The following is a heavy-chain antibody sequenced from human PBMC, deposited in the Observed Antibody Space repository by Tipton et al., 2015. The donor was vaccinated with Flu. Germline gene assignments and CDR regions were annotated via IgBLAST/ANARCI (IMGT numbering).Heavy chain of an antibody. CDR1: GYSISSGYY. V-gene: IGHV4-38-2*02. J-gene: IGHJ4*02. Sequence: TLSLTCTVSGYSISSGYYWGWIRQSPGKGLEWIGNIYHSGRTYCNPSLKSRVTISVDTSKNQFSLKLSSVTAADTALYYCAGNNYYDSSGYYYSLDYWGQGTLVTVSS. D-gene: IGHD3-22*01. CDR3: AGNNYYDSSGYYYSLDY. CDR2: IYHSGRT.